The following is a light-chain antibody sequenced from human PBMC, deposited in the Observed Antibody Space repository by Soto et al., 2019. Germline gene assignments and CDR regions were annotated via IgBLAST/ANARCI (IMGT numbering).Light chain of an antibody. CDR3: SSFTSSTPLI. Sequence: QPVLTQPASVSGSPGQSITISCTGTSSDVGGYNFVSWYQQHPGNAPKLIIYDVNNRPSGVSNRFSGSKSGNTASLTISGIHAEDEADYYCSSFTSSTPLIFGGGTKLTVL. J-gene: IGLJ2*01. CDR1: SSDVGGYNF. CDR2: DVN. V-gene: IGLV2-14*03.